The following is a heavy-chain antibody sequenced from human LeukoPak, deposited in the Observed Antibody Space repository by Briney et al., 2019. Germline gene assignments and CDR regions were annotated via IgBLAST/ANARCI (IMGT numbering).Heavy chain of an antibody. V-gene: IGHV4-31*03. CDR1: GGSISSGGYY. J-gene: IGHJ4*02. D-gene: IGHD3-22*01. Sequence: SETPSLTCSVSGGSISSGGYYWSWIRQHPGKGLEGIGYIYYSGITYYNPSLKSRVTISVDTSKNQFSLKLSSVTAADTAVYYCARGGYYYDNSGYATFDYGGQGTLVTVSS. CDR2: IYYSGIT. CDR3: ARGGYYYDNSGYATFDY.